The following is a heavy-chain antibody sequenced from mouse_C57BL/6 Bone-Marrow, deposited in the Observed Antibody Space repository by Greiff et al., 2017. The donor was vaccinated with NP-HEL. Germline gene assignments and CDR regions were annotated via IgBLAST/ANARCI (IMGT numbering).Heavy chain of an antibody. CDR3: ASYGSSSYWYFDG. CDR2: IDPSDSYT. V-gene: IGHV1-50*01. CDR1: GYTFTSYW. D-gene: IGHD1-1*01. Sequence: QVQLQQPGAELVKPGASVKLSCKASGYTFTSYWMQWVKQRPGQGLEWIGEIDPSDSYTNYNQKFKGKATLTVDTSSSTAYMQLSSLTSEDSAVYYCASYGSSSYWYFDGWGTGTTVTVAS. J-gene: IGHJ1*03.